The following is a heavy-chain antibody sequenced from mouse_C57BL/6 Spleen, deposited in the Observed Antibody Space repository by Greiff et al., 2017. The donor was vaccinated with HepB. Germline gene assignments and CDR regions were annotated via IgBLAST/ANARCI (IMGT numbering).Heavy chain of an antibody. CDR1: GYTFTDYY. CDR3: ARGRDYGSTFDY. V-gene: IGHV1-26*01. J-gene: IGHJ2*01. Sequence: VQLQQSGPELVKPGASVKISCKASGYTFTDYYMNWVKQSHGKSLEWIGDINPNNGGTSYNQKFKGKATLTVDKSSSTAYMELRSLTSEDSAVYYCARGRDYGSTFDYWGQGTTLTVSS. D-gene: IGHD1-1*01. CDR2: INPNNGGT.